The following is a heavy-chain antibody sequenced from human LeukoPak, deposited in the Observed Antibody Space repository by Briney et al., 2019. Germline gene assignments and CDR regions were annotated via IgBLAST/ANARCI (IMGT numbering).Heavy chain of an antibody. V-gene: IGHV4-59*01. CDR3: ARVEGAVAGTAAFDI. D-gene: IGHD6-19*01. CDR2: IYYSGST. J-gene: IGHJ3*02. Sequence: SETLSLTCTVSGGSISSYYWSWIRQPPGKGLEGIGYIYYSGSTNFNPSLKIRVNISVDTSKDQFSRKLSSVTAADTAVYYCARVEGAVAGTAAFDIWGRGTMVTVSS. CDR1: GGSISSYY.